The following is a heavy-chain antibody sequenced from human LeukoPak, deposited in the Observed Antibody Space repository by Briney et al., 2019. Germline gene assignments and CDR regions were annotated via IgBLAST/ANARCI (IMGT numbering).Heavy chain of an antibody. V-gene: IGHV3-23*01. CDR3: AKAGGNSLRLMTFDI. CDR2: ISGSGGST. Sequence: GGSLRLSCAASGFTFSSYAMSWVRQAPGKGLEWVSAISGSGGSTYYADSVKGRFTISRDNSRNTLYLQMNSLRAEDTAVYYCAKAGGNSLRLMTFDIWGQGTMVTVSS. CDR1: GFTFSSYA. J-gene: IGHJ3*02. D-gene: IGHD4-23*01.